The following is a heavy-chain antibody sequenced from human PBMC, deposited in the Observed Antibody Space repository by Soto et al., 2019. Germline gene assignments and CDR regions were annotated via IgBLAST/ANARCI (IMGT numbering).Heavy chain of an antibody. J-gene: IGHJ4*02. CDR1: GGTFSNDI. Sequence: SVKVSCKASGGTFSNDIITWMRQAPGQGLEWMGRIIPLLDIANYAQKFQGRVTITADKSTSTAYMELNSLRSEDTAVYYCVRDSPIGSTYSGYDGIDYWGQGTLVTVPQ. CDR3: VRDSPIGSTYSGYDGIDY. V-gene: IGHV1-69*04. D-gene: IGHD5-12*01. CDR2: IIPLLDIA.